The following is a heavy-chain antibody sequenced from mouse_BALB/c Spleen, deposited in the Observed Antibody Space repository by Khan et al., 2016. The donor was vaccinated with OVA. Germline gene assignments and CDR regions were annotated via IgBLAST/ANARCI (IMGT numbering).Heavy chain of an antibody. J-gene: IGHJ4*01. D-gene: IGHD2-1*01. V-gene: IGHV1-53*01. CDR2: INPNNGGT. CDR1: GYTFTTYW. CDR3: TIGNYPYYTLHY. Sequence: QVQLQQSGTELVKPGASVKLSCEASGYTFTTYWMHWVKLRPGQGFEWIGEINPNNGGTNYNEKFKKKATLTVDKSSSAAYMQLSSLTSEDSAVYYCTIGNYPYYTLHYWGQGTSVTVSA.